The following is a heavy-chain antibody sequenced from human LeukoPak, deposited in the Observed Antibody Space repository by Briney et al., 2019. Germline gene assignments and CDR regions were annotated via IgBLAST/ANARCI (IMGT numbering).Heavy chain of an antibody. Sequence: TSETLSLTCTVSGGSISSSSYYWGWIRQPPGKGLEWIGEINHSGSTNYNPSLKSRVTISVDTSKNQFSLKLSSVTAADTAVYYCASPGMYSSGWYESSYYGMDVWGQGTTVTVSS. CDR1: GGSISSSSYY. J-gene: IGHJ6*02. CDR2: INHSGST. V-gene: IGHV4-39*07. CDR3: ASPGMYSSGWYESSYYGMDV. D-gene: IGHD6-19*01.